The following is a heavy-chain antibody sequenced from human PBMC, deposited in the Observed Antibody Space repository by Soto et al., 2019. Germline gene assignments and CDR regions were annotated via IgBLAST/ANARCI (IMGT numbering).Heavy chain of an antibody. J-gene: IGHJ4*02. D-gene: IGHD6-19*01. V-gene: IGHV3-64*01. CDR1: GFTFSIYA. Sequence: GGSLRLSCAASGFTFSIYAMHWVRQAPGKGLEYVSAISSNGGSTYYANSVKGRFTISRDNSKNTLYLQMGSLRAEDMAVYYCARSNVEGYSRGWVFDYWGQGTLVTVS. CDR3: ARSNVEGYSRGWVFDY. CDR2: ISSNGGST.